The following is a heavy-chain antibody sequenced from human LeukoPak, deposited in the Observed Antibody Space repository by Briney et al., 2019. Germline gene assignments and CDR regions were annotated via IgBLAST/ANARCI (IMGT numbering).Heavy chain of an antibody. J-gene: IGHJ4*02. CDR1: GFIFGSSW. CDR2: IKPDGSEK. Sequence: GGSLRLSCAACGFIFGSSWMSWVRQAPGKGLEWVANIKPDGSEKYYVDSVKGRFTISRDNAKNPLYLQMNSLRAEDTAVYYCARDWSWDAHDYWGQGTLVTVSS. V-gene: IGHV3-7*01. D-gene: IGHD1-26*01. CDR3: ARDWSWDAHDY.